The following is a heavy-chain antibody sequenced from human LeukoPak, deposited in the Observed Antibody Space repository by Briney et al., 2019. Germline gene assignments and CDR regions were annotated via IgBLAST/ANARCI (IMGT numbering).Heavy chain of an antibody. CDR2: INHSGST. V-gene: IGHV4-34*01. D-gene: IGHD3-22*01. CDR1: GGSFSGYY. CDR3: ARGPFRGYYDSSGYYSP. Sequence: SETLSLTCAVYGGSFSGYYWSWIRQPPGKGLEWIGEINHSGSTNYNPSPKSRVTISVDTSKNQFSLKLSSVTAADTAVYYCARGPFRGYYDSSGYYSPWGQGTLVTVSS. J-gene: IGHJ5*02.